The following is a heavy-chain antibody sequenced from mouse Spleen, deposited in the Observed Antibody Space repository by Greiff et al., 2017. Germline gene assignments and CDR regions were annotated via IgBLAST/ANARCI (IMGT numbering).Heavy chain of an antibody. CDR1: GFTFSDYG. V-gene: IGHV5-17*01. CDR2: ISSGSSTI. J-gene: IGHJ4*01. Sequence: EVMLVESGGGLVKPGGSLKLSCAASGFTFSDYGMHWVREAPEKGLEWVAYISSGSSTIYYADTVKGRFTISRDNAKNTLFLQMTSLRSEDTAMYYCARPYYSYYSYDEGYAMDYWGQGTSVTVSS. D-gene: IGHD2-12*01. CDR3: ARPYYSYYSYDEGYAMDY.